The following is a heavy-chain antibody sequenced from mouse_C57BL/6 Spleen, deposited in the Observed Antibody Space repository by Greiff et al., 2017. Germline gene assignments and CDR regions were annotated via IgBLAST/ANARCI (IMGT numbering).Heavy chain of an antibody. CDR1: GFTFSSYG. CDR3: ARHGGSNYP. CDR2: ISSGGSYT. V-gene: IGHV5-6*01. Sequence: EVKLMESGGDLVKPGGSLKLSCAASGFTFSSYGMSWVRQTPDKRLEWVATISSGGSYTYYPDSVKGRFTISRDNAKNTLYLQMSSLKSEDTAMYYCARHGGSNYPWGQGTLVTVSA. D-gene: IGHD2-5*01. J-gene: IGHJ3*01.